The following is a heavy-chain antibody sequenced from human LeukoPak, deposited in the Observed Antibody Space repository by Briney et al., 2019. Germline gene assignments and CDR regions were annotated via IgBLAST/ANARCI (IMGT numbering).Heavy chain of an antibody. CDR1: GYSISSGYY. D-gene: IGHD3-9*01. Sequence: PSETLSLTCTVSGYSISSGYYWGWIRQPPGKGLEWIGSIYHSGSTYYNPSLKSRVTVSVDMSKNQFSLKLSSVTAADTAVYYCARDQEAVLRYFDWLFSSRSWFDPWGQGTLVTVSS. CDR2: IYHSGST. V-gene: IGHV4-38-2*02. J-gene: IGHJ5*02. CDR3: ARDQEAVLRYFDWLFSSRSWFDP.